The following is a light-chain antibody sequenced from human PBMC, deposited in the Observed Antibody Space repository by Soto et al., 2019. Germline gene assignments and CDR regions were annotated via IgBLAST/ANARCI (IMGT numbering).Light chain of an antibody. CDR1: QSVSSY. CDR2: GAS. V-gene: IGKV3-15*01. Sequence: EIVLTQSPATLSLSPGERATLSCRASQSVSSYLAWYQQKPGQAPRLLIHGASTRATGVPARFSGSGPETEFALVITGLQSEDFAVYFCHHYNQWPRTFGQGTKVDIK. CDR3: HHYNQWPRT. J-gene: IGKJ1*01.